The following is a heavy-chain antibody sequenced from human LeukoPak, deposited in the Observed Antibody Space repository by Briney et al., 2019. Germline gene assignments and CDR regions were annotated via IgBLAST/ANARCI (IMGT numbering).Heavy chain of an antibody. J-gene: IGHJ4*02. CDR3: ARGNIAVPGTPYYFEY. V-gene: IGHV1-8*02. D-gene: IGHD6-19*01. CDR1: GYTFTSYG. CDR2: MNPNSGNT. Sequence: ASVKVSCKASGYTFTSYGISWVRQAPGQGPEWMGWMNPNSGNTYYAQRFQGRVTMTRDTSISTAYMEVSSLRSEDTAVYYCARGNIAVPGTPYYFEYWGQGTLVTVSS.